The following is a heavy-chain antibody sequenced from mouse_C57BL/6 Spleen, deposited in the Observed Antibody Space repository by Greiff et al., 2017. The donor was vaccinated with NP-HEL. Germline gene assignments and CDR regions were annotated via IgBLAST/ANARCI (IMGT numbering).Heavy chain of an antibody. CDR3: ARSFITTVVATVWYFDV. Sequence: EVKLVESGGGLVKPGGSLKLSCAASGFTFSDYGMHWVRQAPEKGLEWVAYISSGSSTIYYADTVKGRSTISRDNAKNTLFLQMTSLRSEDTAMYYCARSFITTVVATVWYFDVWGTGTTVTVSS. CDR2: ISSGSSTI. CDR1: GFTFSDYG. V-gene: IGHV5-17*01. J-gene: IGHJ1*03. D-gene: IGHD1-1*01.